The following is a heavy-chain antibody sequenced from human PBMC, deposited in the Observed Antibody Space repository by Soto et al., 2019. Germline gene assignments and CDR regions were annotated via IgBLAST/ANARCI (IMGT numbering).Heavy chain of an antibody. J-gene: IGHJ4*02. CDR2: IIPIFGTA. CDR1: GGTFSSYA. CDR3: SRGVHYDISGFYYFL. D-gene: IGHD3-22*01. V-gene: IGHV1-69*13. Sequence: VASVKVSCKASGGTFSSYAIDCVRQAPGQGLEWMGGIIPIFGTANYGQDLQGRFTITADESTNTAYLELRSLRSDDKAVYYCSRGVHYDISGFYYFLRGQGSLVTVSS.